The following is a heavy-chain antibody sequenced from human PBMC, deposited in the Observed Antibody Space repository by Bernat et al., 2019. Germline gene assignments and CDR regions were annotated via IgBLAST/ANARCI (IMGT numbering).Heavy chain of an antibody. D-gene: IGHD3-16*01. Sequence: EVQLVESGGGVVQPGGSLRLSCAASGFTFDDYAMHWVRQAPGKGLEWVSLISGDGGSTYYEDSVKGRFTISRDNSKNSLYLQMNSLRTEDTALYYCALRGGATFDYRGQGTLVTVSS. CDR1: GFTFDDYA. V-gene: IGHV3-43*02. J-gene: IGHJ4*02. CDR3: ALRGGATFDY. CDR2: ISGDGGST.